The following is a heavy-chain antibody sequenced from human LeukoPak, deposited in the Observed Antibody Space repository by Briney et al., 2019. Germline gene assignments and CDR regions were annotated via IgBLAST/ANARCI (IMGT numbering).Heavy chain of an antibody. CDR3: ARSPGFVDTSTGEWFDP. CDR2: IYSSGTT. J-gene: IGHJ5*02. V-gene: IGHV4-59*13. D-gene: IGHD7-27*01. CDR1: NGSISRYY. Sequence: SATLSLTCGVSNGSISRYYWNWSRPPPGKGLGWIGFIYSSGTTSFNPSLESRVTISLDTSRSQFSLKLRSVTTADTAVYYCARSPGFVDTSTGEWFDPWGPGALVIVSS.